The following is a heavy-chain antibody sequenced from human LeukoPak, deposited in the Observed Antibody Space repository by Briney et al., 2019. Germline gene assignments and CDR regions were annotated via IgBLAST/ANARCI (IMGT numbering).Heavy chain of an antibody. D-gene: IGHD3-10*01. V-gene: IGHV4-4*07. CDR3: ARGPFGKSPPIDY. Sequence: ETLTLTCNVSGGSISSYYWSWIRRPAGEGLQWIGRIYTSGSTNYNPSLKGRFTISVDTSKNQFSLKVRSVTAADTAVYYCARGPFGKSPPIDYWGQGTLVTVSS. J-gene: IGHJ4*02. CDR1: GGSISSYY. CDR2: IYTSGST.